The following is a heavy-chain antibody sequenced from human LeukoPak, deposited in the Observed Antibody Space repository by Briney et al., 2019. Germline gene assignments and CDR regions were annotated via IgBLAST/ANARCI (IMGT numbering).Heavy chain of an antibody. V-gene: IGHV3-7*01. D-gene: IGHD6-19*01. CDR2: IKQDGSEK. J-gene: IGHJ6*02. Sequence: GGSLRLSCAASGFTLSSHWMNWVRQAPGKGLEWVANIKQDGSEKYYVDSVKGRFTISRDNAKNSLYLQMNSLRAEDTAVYYCARDSPRVAVVGAFGMDVWGQGTTVTVSS. CDR1: GFTLSSHW. CDR3: ARDSPRVAVVGAFGMDV.